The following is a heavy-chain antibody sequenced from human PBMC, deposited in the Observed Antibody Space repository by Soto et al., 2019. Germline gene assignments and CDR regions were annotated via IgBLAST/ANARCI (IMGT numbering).Heavy chain of an antibody. CDR3: AVGYCISTSCQLSWYFDL. CDR1: GGSISSSSYY. D-gene: IGHD2-2*01. J-gene: IGHJ2*01. V-gene: IGHV4-39*01. CDR2: LYYSGST. Sequence: SETLSLTCTVSGGSISSSSYYWGWIRQPPGKRLEWIGSLYYSGSTYYIPSLKSRVSISVDTSINQFSLKLSFVTAADTAVYYCAVGYCISTSCQLSWYFDLWGRGTRVTVS.